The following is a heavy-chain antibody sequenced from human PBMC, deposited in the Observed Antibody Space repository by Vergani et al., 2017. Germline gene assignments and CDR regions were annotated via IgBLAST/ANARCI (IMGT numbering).Heavy chain of an antibody. V-gene: IGHV4-34*01. CDR3: ARARSYYEFWSGYYDAEYFQH. Sequence: QVQLQQWGAGLLKPSETLSLTCAVYGGSFSGYYWSWIRQPPGKGLEWIGEINHSGSTNYNPSLKSRVTISVDTSKNQFSLKLSSVTAADTAVYYCARARSYYEFWSGYYDAEYFQHWGQGTLVTVSS. J-gene: IGHJ1*01. CDR2: INHSGST. CDR1: GGSFSGYY. D-gene: IGHD3-3*01.